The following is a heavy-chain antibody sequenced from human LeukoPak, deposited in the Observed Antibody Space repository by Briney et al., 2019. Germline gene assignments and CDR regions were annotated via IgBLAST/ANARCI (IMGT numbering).Heavy chain of an antibody. J-gene: IGHJ4*02. Sequence: SETLSLTCTVSGGSISSYYWSWIRQPPGKGLEWIGSIYYSGSTYYNPSLKSRVTISVDTSKNQFSLKLSSVTAADTAVYYCARNYYGSGSSFDYWGQGTLVTVSS. CDR1: GGSISSYY. CDR3: ARNYYGSGSSFDY. V-gene: IGHV4-59*12. D-gene: IGHD3-10*01. CDR2: IYYSGST.